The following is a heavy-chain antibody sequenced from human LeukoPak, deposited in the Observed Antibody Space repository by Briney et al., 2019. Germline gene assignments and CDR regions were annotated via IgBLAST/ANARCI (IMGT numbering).Heavy chain of an antibody. CDR1: GGSISSSSYY. V-gene: IGHV4-61*02. CDR3: ARVRSSGWYDY. J-gene: IGHJ4*02. D-gene: IGHD6-19*01. Sequence: SETLSLTCTVSGGSISSSSYYWSWIRQPAGKGLEWIGRIYTSGSTNYNPSLKSRVTMSVDTSKNQFSLKLSSVTAADTAVYYCARVRSSGWYDYWGQGTLVTVSS. CDR2: IYTSGST.